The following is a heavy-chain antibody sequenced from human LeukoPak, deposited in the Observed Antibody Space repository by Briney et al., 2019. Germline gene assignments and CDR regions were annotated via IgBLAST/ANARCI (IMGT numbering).Heavy chain of an antibody. CDR2: IIPIFGTA. D-gene: IGHD3-10*01. CDR3: ARDSNLWFGEPTDPGENWFDP. J-gene: IGHJ5*02. CDR1: GGTFSSYA. Sequence: VASVKVSCKASGGTFSSYAISWVRQAPGQGLEWMGGIIPIFGTANYAQKFQGRVTITADESTSTAYMELSSLRSEDTAVYYCARDSNLWFGEPTDPGENWFDPWDQGTLVTVSS. V-gene: IGHV1-69*13.